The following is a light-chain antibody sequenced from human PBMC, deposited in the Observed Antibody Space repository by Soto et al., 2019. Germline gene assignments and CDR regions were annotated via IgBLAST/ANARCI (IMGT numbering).Light chain of an antibody. CDR3: LQYGSSPFT. J-gene: IGKJ3*01. CDR1: QSVSSN. V-gene: IGKV3-15*01. Sequence: EIVMTQSPATLSVSPGERATLSCRASQSVSSNLAWYQQKPGQAPRLLIYGASTRATGIPARFSGSGSGTEFTLTISSLQSEDFVVYYCLQYGSSPFTFGPGTKVDVK. CDR2: GAS.